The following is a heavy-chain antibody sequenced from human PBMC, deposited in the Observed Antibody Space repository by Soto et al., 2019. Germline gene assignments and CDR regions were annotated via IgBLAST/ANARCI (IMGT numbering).Heavy chain of an antibody. CDR2: SYYSGST. V-gene: IGHV4-59*01. J-gene: IGHJ4*02. D-gene: IGHD3-10*01. Sequence: QVQLQESGPGLVKPSETLSLTCTVSGGSISSYYWSWIRQPPGKGLEWIGYSYYSGSTNYNPSLTSRVTISVYKSKNNLSLKLISVTAADTAVYYCARNGLHSGSSIDYWGQGTLVTVSS. CDR1: GGSISSYY. CDR3: ARNGLHSGSSIDY.